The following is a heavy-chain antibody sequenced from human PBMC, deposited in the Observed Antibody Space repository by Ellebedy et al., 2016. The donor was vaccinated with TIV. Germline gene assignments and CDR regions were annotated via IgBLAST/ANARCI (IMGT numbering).Heavy chain of an antibody. CDR2: LGGSSENT. D-gene: IGHD6-19*01. V-gene: IGHV3-23*01. CDR1: GLTLSNYA. CDR3: AKTASKGRGWRTPIDY. J-gene: IGHJ4*02. Sequence: GESLKISCAASGLTLSNYALSWVRQAPGKGLEWVSALGGSSENTYYADSVQGRFTISRDNSENTLYLQMNSLRAEDTAVYYCAKTASKGRGWRTPIDYWGQGTLVTVSS.